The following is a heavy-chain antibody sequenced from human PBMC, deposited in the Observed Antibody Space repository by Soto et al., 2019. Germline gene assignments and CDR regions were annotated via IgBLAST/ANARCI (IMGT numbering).Heavy chain of an antibody. CDR1: NFSISSGYY. J-gene: IGHJ4*02. CDR2: IYRSGTT. V-gene: IGHV4-38-2*01. CDR3: ARTHSGSYYSVFNY. Sequence: PSETLSLTCVVSNFSISSGYYWGFIQQSPGKGLEWIASIYRSGTTSYNPSLKSRVTISVDPSKNQFSLMLTAVTAADTAVYYCARTHSGSYYSVFNYWGRGSLVTVSS. D-gene: IGHD1-26*01.